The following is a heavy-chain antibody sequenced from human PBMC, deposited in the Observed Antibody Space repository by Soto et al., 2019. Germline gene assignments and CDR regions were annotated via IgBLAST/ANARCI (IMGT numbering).Heavy chain of an antibody. CDR1: GFTFRSYW. Sequence: GGSLRLSCAASGFTFRSYWMQWVRQAPGKGLVWVSWINSDGSSTSYADSVKGRFTISRDNAKNTLYLQMNSLRAEDTAVYYCASGGGSLNFDSWGQGTLVTVSS. CDR3: ASGGGSLNFDS. V-gene: IGHV3-74*01. J-gene: IGHJ4*02. D-gene: IGHD2-15*01. CDR2: INSDGSST.